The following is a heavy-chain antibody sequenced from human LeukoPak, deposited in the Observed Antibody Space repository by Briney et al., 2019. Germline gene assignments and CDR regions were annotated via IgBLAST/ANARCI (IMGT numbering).Heavy chain of an antibody. J-gene: IGHJ5*02. CDR2: IYYSGST. CDR3: VADYYDSSGYPSWFDP. D-gene: IGHD3-22*01. CDR1: GGSISSSSYY. V-gene: IGHV4-39*07. Sequence: SETLSLTCTVSGGSISSSSYYWGWIRQPPGKGLEWIGSIYYSGSTYYNPSLKSRVTISVDTSKNQFSLKLSSVTAADTAVYYCVADYYDSSGYPSWFDPWGQGTLVTVSS.